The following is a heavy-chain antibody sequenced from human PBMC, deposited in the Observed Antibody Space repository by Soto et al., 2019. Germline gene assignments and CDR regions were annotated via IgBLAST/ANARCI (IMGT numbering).Heavy chain of an antibody. D-gene: IGHD1-20*01. CDR3: VRDVESPGISGSWGAFDI. CDR1: GVSIRNYF. V-gene: IGHV4-4*07. Sequence: SETLSLTCPVSGVSIRNYFWTWIRPPAGKGLEWIGRIYSSGNTVYNASLKSRVTMSIDMSKNQFSLKLSSMTAADTAVYYCVRDVESPGISGSWGAFDIWGQGTVVTVSS. J-gene: IGHJ3*02. CDR2: IYSSGNT.